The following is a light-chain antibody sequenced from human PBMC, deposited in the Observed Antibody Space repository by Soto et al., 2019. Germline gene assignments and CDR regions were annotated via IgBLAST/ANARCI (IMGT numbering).Light chain of an antibody. CDR3: KNYHIAPFT. CDR2: GAS. J-gene: IGKJ3*01. V-gene: IGKV1-27*01. Sequence: DIQMTQSPSSLSASTGDRVSITCRASRGLDNSLAWYQQKAGEVPRLLIYGASTLQSGVPSRFSGSGSGTEITLTISGLEPEDVATYYCKNYHIAPFTFGPGTKVNIK. CDR1: RGLDNS.